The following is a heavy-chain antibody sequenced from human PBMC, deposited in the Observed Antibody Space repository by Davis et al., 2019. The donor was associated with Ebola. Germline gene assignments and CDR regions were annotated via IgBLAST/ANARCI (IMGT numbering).Heavy chain of an antibody. D-gene: IGHD4-17*01. CDR1: GYTFTSYV. V-gene: IGHV1-18*04. Sequence: ASVKVSCKASGYTFTSYVISWVRQAPGQGHEWMGWISAYNGNTNYSQKLQGRVTMTTDTSTSTAYMVLRSLRSDDTAVYYCASYDYGDHDYWGQGTLVTVSS. CDR2: ISAYNGNT. J-gene: IGHJ4*02. CDR3: ASYDYGDHDY.